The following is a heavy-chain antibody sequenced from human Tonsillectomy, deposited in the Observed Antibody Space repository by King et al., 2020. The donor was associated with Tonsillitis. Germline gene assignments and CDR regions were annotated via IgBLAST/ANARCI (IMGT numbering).Heavy chain of an antibody. V-gene: IGHV3-48*01. CDR3: AREVNEGYFDY. CDR1: GFTFSSYS. Sequence: QLVQSGGGLVQPGGSLRLSCAASGFTFSSYSMNWVRQAPGKGLEWVSYISSSSSTIYYADSVKGRFTISRDKAKNSLYLQMNSLRAEDTAVYYCAREVNEGYFDYWGQGTLVTVSS. D-gene: IGHD1-1*01. CDR2: ISSSSSTI. J-gene: IGHJ4*02.